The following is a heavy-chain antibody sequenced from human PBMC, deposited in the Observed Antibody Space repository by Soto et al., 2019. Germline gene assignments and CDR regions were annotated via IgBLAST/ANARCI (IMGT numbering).Heavy chain of an antibody. Sequence: GGSLRLSCAASGFTFSSYAMSWVRQAPGKGLAWVSGISISGGSTYYADSVKGRFTTSRDNAKNTVYLQVNSLRGEDTAVYYCARGAYGRYYMDVWGKGTTVTVSS. J-gene: IGHJ6*03. CDR3: ARGAYGRYYMDV. V-gene: IGHV3-23*01. CDR2: ISISGGST. D-gene: IGHD3-16*01. CDR1: GFTFSSYA.